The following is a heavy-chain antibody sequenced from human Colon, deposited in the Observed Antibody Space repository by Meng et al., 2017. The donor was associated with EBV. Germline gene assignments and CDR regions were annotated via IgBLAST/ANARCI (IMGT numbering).Heavy chain of an antibody. D-gene: IGHD6-19*01. V-gene: IGHV4-31*03. CDR3: ARVSSGWDYFDY. J-gene: IGHJ4*02. CDR1: GGSVSSGGYY. CDR2: IYYSGST. Sequence: QVQLQGSSPGLVKPPPTLSLPCTVSGGSVSSGGYYWTWIRQHPGKGLEWFGHIYYSGSTFYNPSLKRRVIISIDTSKNQFSLNLRSVTAADTAVYYCARVSSGWDYFDYWGQGTLVTVSS.